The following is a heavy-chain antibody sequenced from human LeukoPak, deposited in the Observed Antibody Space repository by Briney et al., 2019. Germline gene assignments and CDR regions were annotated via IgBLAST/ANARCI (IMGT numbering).Heavy chain of an antibody. CDR2: IYHSGST. V-gene: IGHV4-4*02. CDR3: ARAGTVTGVLTGLTV. CDR1: GGSISSSNW. J-gene: IGHJ4*02. Sequence: PSGTLSLTCAVSGGSISSSNWWSWARQPPGKGLEWIGEIYHSGSTNYNPSLKSRVTISVDKSKNQFSLKLSSVTAADTAVYYCARAGTVTGVLTGLTVWGQGTLVTVSS. D-gene: IGHD3-9*01.